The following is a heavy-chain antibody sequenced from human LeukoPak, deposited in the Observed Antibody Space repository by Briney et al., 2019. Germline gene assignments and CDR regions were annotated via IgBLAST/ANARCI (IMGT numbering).Heavy chain of an antibody. Sequence: PGRSLRLSCAASGFTFSSYNMNWVRQAPGKGLEWVSFISSSGSYIYYADSVRGRFTISRDNAENSLYLQMNSLRAEDTAVYYCARGADCSSTSCYKGDWFDPWGQGTLVTVSS. D-gene: IGHD2-2*02. CDR2: ISSSGSYI. J-gene: IGHJ5*02. V-gene: IGHV3-21*05. CDR1: GFTFSSYN. CDR3: ARGADCSSTSCYKGDWFDP.